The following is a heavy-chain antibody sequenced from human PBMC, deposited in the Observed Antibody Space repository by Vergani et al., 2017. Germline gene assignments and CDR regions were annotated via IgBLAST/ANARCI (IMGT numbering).Heavy chain of an antibody. V-gene: IGHV1-69*06. Sequence: QVQLVQSGAEVKKPGSSVKVSCKASGGTFSSYAISWVRQAPGQGLEWMGGIIPIFGTANYAQKFQGRVTITAYKSTSTAYMELSSLRSEDTAVYYCATRLYYYDSSGYQGGAFDIWGQGTMVTVSS. CDR2: IIPIFGTA. CDR3: ATRLYYYDSSGYQGGAFDI. J-gene: IGHJ3*02. D-gene: IGHD3-22*01. CDR1: GGTFSSYA.